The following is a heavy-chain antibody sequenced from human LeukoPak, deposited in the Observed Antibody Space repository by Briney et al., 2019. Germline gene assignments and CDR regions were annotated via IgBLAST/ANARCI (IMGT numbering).Heavy chain of an antibody. D-gene: IGHD5-24*01. CDR1: GFTFNNYA. CDR2: ISDSGGST. V-gene: IGHV3-23*01. Sequence: PGGSLRVSCAASGFTFNNYALSWVRQAPGKGLEWVSAISDSGGSTCYADSVKGRFTISRDNSQNTLYLQMNSLRAEDTAVYYCAKGDGYNYDNWFDPWGQGTLVTVSS. CDR3: AKGDGYNYDNWFDP. J-gene: IGHJ5*02.